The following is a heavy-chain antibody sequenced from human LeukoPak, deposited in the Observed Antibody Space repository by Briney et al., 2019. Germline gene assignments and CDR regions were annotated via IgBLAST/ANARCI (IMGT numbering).Heavy chain of an antibody. J-gene: IGHJ4*02. V-gene: IGHV3-23*01. Sequence: GGSLRLSCAASGFTFSSYAMSWLPQAPGKGLEWVSSIVGSGYTTYYADSVKGRSTISRDNSKNTVYLQMNSLRAEDTAVYYCALLGLNWGQGTLVTVSS. CDR3: ALLGLN. CDR1: GFTFSSYA. D-gene: IGHD2-15*01. CDR2: IVGSGYTT.